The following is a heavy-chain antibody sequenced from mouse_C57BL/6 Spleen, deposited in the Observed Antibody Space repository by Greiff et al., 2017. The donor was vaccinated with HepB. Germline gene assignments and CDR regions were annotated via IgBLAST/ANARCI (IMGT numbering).Heavy chain of an antibody. CDR2: IRSKSNNYAT. CDR1: GFSFNTYA. Sequence: EVQGVESGGGLVQPKGSLKLSCAASGFSFNTYAMNWVRQAPGKGLEWVARIRSKSNNYATYYADSVKDRFTISRDDSESMLYLQMNNLKTEDTAMYYCASTGRYFDVWGTGTTVTVSS. V-gene: IGHV10-1*01. CDR3: ASTGRYFDV. D-gene: IGHD4-1*02. J-gene: IGHJ1*03.